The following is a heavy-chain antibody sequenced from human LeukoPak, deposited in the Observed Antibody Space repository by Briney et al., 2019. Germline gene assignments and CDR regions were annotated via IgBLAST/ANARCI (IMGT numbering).Heavy chain of an antibody. CDR1: GFTFDDYA. D-gene: IGHD2-15*01. CDR3: AKDMVGAPQGYIQH. J-gene: IGHJ1*01. V-gene: IGHV3-9*01. Sequence: PGGSLRLSCAASGFTFDDYAMHWVRQAPGKGLEWVSGVSWNSGSIGYADSVKGRFTISRDNAKNSLYLQMNSLRAEDTALYYCAKDMVGAPQGYIQHWGQGTLVTVSS. CDR2: VSWNSGSI.